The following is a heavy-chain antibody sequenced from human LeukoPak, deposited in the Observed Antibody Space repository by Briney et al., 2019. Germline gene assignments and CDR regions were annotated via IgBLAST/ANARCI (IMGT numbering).Heavy chain of an antibody. D-gene: IGHD1-14*01. CDR3: ARGHPNPCLERSYYFDY. CDR1: NYTFTTYG. Sequence: ASVKVSCKASNYTFTTYGITWVRQAPGQGLEWMGWISTYNGNTNYAQKFQGRVTMTTDTSTSTAYMELRSLRSDDTAVYYCARGHPNPCLERSYYFDYWGQGTLVTVSS. CDR2: ISTYNGNT. J-gene: IGHJ4*02. V-gene: IGHV1-18*01.